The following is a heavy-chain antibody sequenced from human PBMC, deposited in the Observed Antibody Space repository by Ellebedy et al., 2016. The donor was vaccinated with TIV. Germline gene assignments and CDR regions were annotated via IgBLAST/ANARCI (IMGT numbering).Heavy chain of an antibody. V-gene: IGHV4-59*12. Sequence: MPSETLSLTCSVSGGSISSYYWSWIRQPLGKGLEWIGDVHHSGSTKYNPSLKSRITISMDTFKNHFSLRLRSVTAADTAVYYCARESGGGYSGYDERHFQLWGQGALVTVSS. CDR2: VHHSGST. CDR1: GGSISSYY. J-gene: IGHJ1*01. D-gene: IGHD5-12*01. CDR3: ARESGGGYSGYDERHFQL.